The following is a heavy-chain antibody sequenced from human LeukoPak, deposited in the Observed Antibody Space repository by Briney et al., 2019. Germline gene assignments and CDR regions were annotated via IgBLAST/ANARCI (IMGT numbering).Heavy chain of an antibody. CDR2: ISDSGGSS. V-gene: IGHV3-23*01. J-gene: IGHJ4*02. Sequence: GGSLRLSCAASGFRFTDYAMSWVRQAPGKGLQWVSGISDSGGSSYYTDPVKGRFTISRDNSKNTVFLEMNNLRVEDTAVYFCERHDSYIPWWGQGSLVTVSS. CDR3: ERHDSYIPW. D-gene: IGHD5-18*01. CDR1: GFRFTDYA.